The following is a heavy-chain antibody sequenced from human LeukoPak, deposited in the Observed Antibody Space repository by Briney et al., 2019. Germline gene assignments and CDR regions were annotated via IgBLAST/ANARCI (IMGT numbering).Heavy chain of an antibody. Sequence: SETLSLTCAVYGVSFSGYYWSWIRQPPGKGLEWIGEINHSGSTNYNPSLKSRVTISVDTSKNQFSLKLSSVTAADTAVYYCARVLGWLPISITTGGAFDIWGQGTMVTVSS. D-gene: IGHD5-12*01. CDR2: INHSGST. J-gene: IGHJ3*02. CDR1: GVSFSGYY. CDR3: ARVLGWLPISITTGGAFDI. V-gene: IGHV4-34*01.